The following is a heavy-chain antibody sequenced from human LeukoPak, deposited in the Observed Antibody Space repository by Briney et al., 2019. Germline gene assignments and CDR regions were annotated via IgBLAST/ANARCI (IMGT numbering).Heavy chain of an antibody. J-gene: IGHJ4*02. CDR1: GYSFTSYW. D-gene: IGHD4-23*01. V-gene: IGHV5-51*01. Sequence: GESLKISCKGSGYSFTSYWIGWVRQMPGKGLEWMGIIYPGDSDTRYNPSFQGQVTISADKSISTAYLQWSSLKASDTAMYYCARQGRRDYGGNSGGFFDYWGQGTLVTVSS. CDR2: IYPGDSDT. CDR3: ARQGRRDYGGNSGGFFDY.